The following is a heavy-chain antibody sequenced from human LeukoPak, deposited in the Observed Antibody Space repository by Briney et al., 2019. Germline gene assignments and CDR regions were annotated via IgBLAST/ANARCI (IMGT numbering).Heavy chain of an antibody. J-gene: IGHJ4*02. CDR1: GFTFSRNA. CDR2: ISGNGLGT. Sequence: GGSLRLSCAASGFTFSRNAMNWVRQAPGKGLEWVAAISGNGLGTYYADSVKGRFNISRDNSRNTLYLQMNSLRIEDTAFYYCAKDADYLRSSGYLIPIDFWGQGTLVTVSS. D-gene: IGHD3-22*01. CDR3: AKDADYLRSSGYLIPIDF. V-gene: IGHV3-23*01.